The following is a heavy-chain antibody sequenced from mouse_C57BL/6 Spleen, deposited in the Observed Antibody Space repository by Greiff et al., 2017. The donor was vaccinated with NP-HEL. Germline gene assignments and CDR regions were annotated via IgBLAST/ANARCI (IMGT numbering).Heavy chain of an antibody. CDR3: ARDDYDYDQGYFDY. Sequence: VQLQQSDAELVKPGASVKISCKVSGYTFTDHTIHWMKQRPEQGLEWIGYIYPRDGSTKYNEKFKGKATLTADKSSSTANMKLNRLTSEESAVYFCARDDYDYDQGYFDYWGQGTTLAVSS. V-gene: IGHV1-78*01. CDR2: IYPRDGST. J-gene: IGHJ2*01. CDR1: GYTFTDHT. D-gene: IGHD2-4*01.